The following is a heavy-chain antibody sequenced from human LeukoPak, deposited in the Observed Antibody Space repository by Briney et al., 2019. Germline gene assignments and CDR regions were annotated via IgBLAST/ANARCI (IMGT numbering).Heavy chain of an antibody. V-gene: IGHV4-59*01. D-gene: IGHD4-17*01. CDR3: ARHDYGDAFDI. J-gene: IGHJ3*02. Sequence: SETLSLTCTVSGGSISSYYWSWIRQPPGKGLEWIGYIYYSGSTNYNPSLKSRVTISVDTSKNQFSLKLSSVTAADTAVYYYARHDYGDAFDIWGQGTMVTVSS. CDR2: IYYSGST. CDR1: GGSISSYY.